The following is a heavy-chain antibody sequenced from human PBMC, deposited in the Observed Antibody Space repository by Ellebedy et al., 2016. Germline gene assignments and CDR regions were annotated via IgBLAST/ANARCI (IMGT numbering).Heavy chain of an antibody. CDR2: IYPGDSDT. CDR1: GYSFTSYW. D-gene: IGHD2-2*01. Sequence: GESLKISCKGSGYSFTSYWIGWVRQMPGKGLEWMGIIYPGDSDTRYSPSFQGQVTISADKSISTAYLQWSSLKASDTAMYYCTRGKACGSSTSCYLPPFDYWGQGTLVTVSS. J-gene: IGHJ4*02. V-gene: IGHV5-51*01. CDR3: TRGKACGSSTSCYLPPFDY.